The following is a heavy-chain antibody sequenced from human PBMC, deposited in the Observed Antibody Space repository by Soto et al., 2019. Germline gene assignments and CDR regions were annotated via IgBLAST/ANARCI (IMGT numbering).Heavy chain of an antibody. CDR3: ARQPGIAVAGAGVNDAFDI. CDR1: GLLFNSYN. D-gene: IGHD6-19*01. J-gene: IGHJ3*02. Sequence: EVLLVESGGGLVKPGGSLRLSCVGSGLLFNSYNMNWVRQAPGKGLEWVAFISSGGSYIYYADSVKGRFTISRDNAKNSRFLQMSSLRAEETAVYHCARQPGIAVAGAGVNDAFDIWGQGTMVTVSS. V-gene: IGHV3-21*01. CDR2: ISSGGSYI.